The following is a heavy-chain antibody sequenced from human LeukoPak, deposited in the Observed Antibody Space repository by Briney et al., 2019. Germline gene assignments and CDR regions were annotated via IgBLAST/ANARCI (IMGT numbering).Heavy chain of an antibody. J-gene: IGHJ1*01. CDR3: VKGGVYSSSWPAEYFQH. V-gene: IGHV3-23*01. Sequence: PGGSLRLSCAASGFTFRSFDMSWVRQAPGKGLEWVSAISGSGDSTYYADSVKGRFTISRDNSKNTLYLQMNSLRAEDTAVYYCVKGGVYSSSWPAEYFQHWGQGTLVTVSS. CDR1: GFTFRSFD. CDR2: ISGSGDST. D-gene: IGHD6-13*01.